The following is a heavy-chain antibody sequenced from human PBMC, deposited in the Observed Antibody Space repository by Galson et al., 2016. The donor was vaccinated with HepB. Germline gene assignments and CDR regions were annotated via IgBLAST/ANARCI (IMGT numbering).Heavy chain of an antibody. V-gene: IGHV3-23*01. D-gene: IGHD2-2*01. Sequence: SLRLSCAASGFTFSSYAMNWVRQAPGKGLEWVSVISGRGGSTYYADSVKGRFTISRDNSKNTLYLQMNTLRAEDTAVYYCANTYLNEFAIWGQGTKVTVSS. CDR2: ISGRGGST. J-gene: IGHJ3*02. CDR1: GFTFSSYA. CDR3: ANTYLNEFAI.